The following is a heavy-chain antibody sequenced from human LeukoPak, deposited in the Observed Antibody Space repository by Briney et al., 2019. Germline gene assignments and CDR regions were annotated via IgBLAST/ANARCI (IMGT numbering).Heavy chain of an antibody. V-gene: IGHV1-18*01. D-gene: IGHD6-19*01. CDR1: GYTFTSYV. Sequence: ASVKVSCKASGYTFTSYVISWVRQAPCQGLEWMGWISAYNGNTNYAQKLQGRVTMTTSTSTSTAYMERRRLRSDDTAVYYCARGRVGSVALDYWGEGTLVTVSS. J-gene: IGHJ4*02. CDR2: ISAYNGNT. CDR3: ARGRVGSVALDY.